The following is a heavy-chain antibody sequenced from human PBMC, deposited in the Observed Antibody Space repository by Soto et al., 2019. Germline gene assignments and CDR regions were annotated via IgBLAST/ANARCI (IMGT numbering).Heavy chain of an antibody. Sequence: EVQLVESGGGLVQPGGSLKLSCAVSGFTFSGSAMHWVRKASGKGLEWVGRIRSKSNSYATAYAASVKGRFTISRDDSKNTAYLQMISLKTEDTAVYYCTRGYGDYVRDYWGQGTLVTVSS. D-gene: IGHD4-17*01. V-gene: IGHV3-73*01. CDR1: GFTFSGSA. CDR3: TRGYGDYVRDY. J-gene: IGHJ4*02. CDR2: IRSKSNSYAT.